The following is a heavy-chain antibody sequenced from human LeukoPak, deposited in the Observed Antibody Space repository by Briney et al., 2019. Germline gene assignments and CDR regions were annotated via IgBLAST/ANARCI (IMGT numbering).Heavy chain of an antibody. D-gene: IGHD6-13*01. V-gene: IGHV4-4*07. J-gene: IGHJ2*01. CDR1: GGSISSYY. CDR2: IDTSGNT. CDR3: ARVSSSWYQDWYFDL. Sequence: KPSETLSLTCTVSGGSISSYYWSWIRQPAEKGLEWIGRIDTSGNTNYKPSLKSRVTMSVDTSKDQFSLKLNSVTAADTAVYYCARVSSSWYQDWYFDLWGRGTLVTVSS.